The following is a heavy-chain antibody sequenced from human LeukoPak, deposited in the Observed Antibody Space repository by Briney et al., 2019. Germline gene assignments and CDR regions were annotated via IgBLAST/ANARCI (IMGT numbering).Heavy chain of an antibody. CDR2: IYSGGST. Sequence: GGSLRLSCAASGFTFSSYWMSWVRQAPGKGLEWVSVIYSGGSTYYADSVKGRFTISRDISKKTLYLQMNSLRAEDTAVYYCAKDRGVFGVAYSLDYWGQGSLFTVSS. D-gene: IGHD3-3*01. CDR1: GFTFSSYW. CDR3: AKDRGVFGVAYSLDY. V-gene: IGHV3-66*02. J-gene: IGHJ4*02.